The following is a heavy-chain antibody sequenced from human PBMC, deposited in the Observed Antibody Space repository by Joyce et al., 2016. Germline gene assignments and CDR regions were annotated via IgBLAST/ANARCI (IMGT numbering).Heavy chain of an antibody. D-gene: IGHD2-2*01. V-gene: IGHV3-23*01. CDR2: SGNDGVTT. CDR1: GFTFSSSS. J-gene: IGHJ5*02. CDR3: ARKPVVEVGNDCFGP. Sequence: EVQLLESGGGLIQPGGSLRLSCAASGFTFSSSSMNWVRQAPGKGLEWVSISGNDGVTTFYADSVRGRFTISRDNSKNTLYLQMDSLRVEDTAIYYCARKPVVEVGNDCFGPWGQGTLVTVSS.